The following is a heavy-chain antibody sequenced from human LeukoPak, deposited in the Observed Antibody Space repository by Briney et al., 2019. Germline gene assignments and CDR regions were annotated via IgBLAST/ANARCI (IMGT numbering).Heavy chain of an antibody. Sequence: SVKVSCKASGGTFSSYAISWVRQAPGQGLEWMGGIIPIFGTANYAQKFQGRVTITADKSTSTAYMELSSLRSEDTAVYYCARSGFYSGYDSYHFDYWGQGTLVTVSS. CDR1: GGTFSSYA. J-gene: IGHJ4*02. CDR3: ARSGFYSGYDSYHFDY. CDR2: IIPIFGTA. V-gene: IGHV1-69*06. D-gene: IGHD5-12*01.